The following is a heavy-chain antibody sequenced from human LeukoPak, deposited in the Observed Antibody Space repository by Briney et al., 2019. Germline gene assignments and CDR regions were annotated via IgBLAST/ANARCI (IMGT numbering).Heavy chain of an antibody. CDR2: IYYSGST. V-gene: IGHV4-39*01. CDR3: ARALKPYYYMDV. Sequence: WVRQPPGKGLEWIGSIYYSGSTYYNPSLKSRVTISVDTSKNQFSLKLSSVTAADTAVYYCARALKPYYYMDVWGKGTTVTVSS. J-gene: IGHJ6*03.